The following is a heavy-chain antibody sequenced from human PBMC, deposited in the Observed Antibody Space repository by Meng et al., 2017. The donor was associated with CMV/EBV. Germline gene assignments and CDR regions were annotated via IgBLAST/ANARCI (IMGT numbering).Heavy chain of an antibody. CDR3: ARRYNWNDGSWGIVVGEDWTPTNYYYYGMDV. J-gene: IGHJ6*02. CDR1: GFTFSSYS. Sequence: GESLKISRAASGFTFSSYSMNWVRQAPGKGLEWVSSISSSSSYIYYADSVKGRFTISRDNAKNSLYLQMNSLRAEDTAVYYCARRYNWNDGSWGIVVGEDWTPTNYYYYGMDVWGQGTTVTVSS. D-gene: IGHD1-1*01. V-gene: IGHV3-21*01. CDR2: ISSSSSYI.